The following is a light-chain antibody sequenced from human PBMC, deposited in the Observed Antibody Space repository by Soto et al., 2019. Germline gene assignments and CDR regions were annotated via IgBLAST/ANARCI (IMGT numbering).Light chain of an antibody. CDR2: GAS. V-gene: IGKV1-9*01. CDR1: PAIASF. CDR3: QQLNGSPCT. J-gene: IGKJ1*01. Sequence: IQLTQSPSSLSASVGDRVTITCRASPAIASFLAWYQQKPGTAPKLLIYGASTLQSGATSRFRGSRSGTDYTLTIASLQPEDFATYYCQQLNGSPCTFGQWTKVEIK.